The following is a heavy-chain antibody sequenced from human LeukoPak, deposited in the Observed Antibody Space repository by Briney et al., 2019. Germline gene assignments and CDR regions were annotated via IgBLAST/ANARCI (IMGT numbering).Heavy chain of an antibody. D-gene: IGHD4-23*01. CDR3: AREDYGGNPEDDY. Sequence: GSSVKVSCKASGGTFSSYAISWVRQAPGQGLEWMGGIIPIFGTANYAQKFQGRVTITTDESTSTAYMELSSLRSEDTAVYYCAREDYGGNPEDDYWGQGTLVTVSS. J-gene: IGHJ4*02. CDR1: GGTFSSYA. CDR2: IIPIFGTA. V-gene: IGHV1-69*05.